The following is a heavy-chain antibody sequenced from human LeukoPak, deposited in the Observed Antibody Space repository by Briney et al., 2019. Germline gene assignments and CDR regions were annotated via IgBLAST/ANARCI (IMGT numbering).Heavy chain of an antibody. D-gene: IGHD2-2*01. Sequence: GGSLRLSCAASGFTVSSNYMSWVRQAPGKGLEWVAFIRYDGSNKYYADSVKGRFTISRDNSKNTLYLQMNSLRAEDTAVYYCAKVPPIVVVPGEGDYWGQGTLVTVSS. V-gene: IGHV3-30*02. CDR1: GFTVSSNY. CDR3: AKVPPIVVVPGEGDY. J-gene: IGHJ4*02. CDR2: IRYDGSNK.